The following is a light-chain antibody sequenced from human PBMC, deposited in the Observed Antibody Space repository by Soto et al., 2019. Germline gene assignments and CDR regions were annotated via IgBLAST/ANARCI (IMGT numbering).Light chain of an antibody. V-gene: IGKV3-15*01. CDR3: QQYFNWPLTWT. Sequence: EVVLTQSPATLSVSAGGTVTLSCRASQSVRTNVAWYQQIPGQAPRLLVYGASTRATGVPARFTGSGSGIEFSLTLSSRLSEDSAFDYSQQYFNWPLTWTFGPGTKVQIK. CDR1: QSVRTN. CDR2: GAS. J-gene: IGKJ1*01.